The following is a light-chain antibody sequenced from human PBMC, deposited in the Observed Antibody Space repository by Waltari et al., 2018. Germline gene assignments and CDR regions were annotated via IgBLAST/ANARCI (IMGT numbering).Light chain of an antibody. J-gene: IGKJ1*01. V-gene: IGKV2-30*02. CDR1: QSLVHSDGKTY. CDR2: KVF. CDR3: MQATQWPLT. Sequence: DVVMTQSPLSLPVTLGQPATISCRSSQSLVHSDGKTYLNWFHQRPGQSPRRLIYKVFNRNSGGPDRFSGSGSGTDFTLKSSRVEAEDVGTYYCMQATQWPLTFGQGTKVEIK.